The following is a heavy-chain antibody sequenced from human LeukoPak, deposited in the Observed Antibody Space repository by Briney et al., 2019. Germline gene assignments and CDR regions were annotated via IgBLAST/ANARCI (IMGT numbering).Heavy chain of an antibody. J-gene: IGHJ4*02. CDR3: ARVVAGTMRAFDY. D-gene: IGHD6-19*01. Sequence: ASVKVSCKASGYTFTGYYMHWVRQSPGQGLEWMGWINPNSGGTNYAQKCQGRVTMTRDTSISTAHMELSRLRSDDTAVYYCARVVAGTMRAFDYWGQGTLVTVSS. CDR2: INPNSGGT. CDR1: GYTFTGYY. V-gene: IGHV1-2*02.